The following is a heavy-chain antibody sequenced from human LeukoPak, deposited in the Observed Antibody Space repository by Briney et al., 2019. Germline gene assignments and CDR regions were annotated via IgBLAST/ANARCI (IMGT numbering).Heavy chain of an antibody. J-gene: IGHJ4*02. V-gene: IGHV4-39*07. CDR1: GGSFTNYY. CDR2: IYYSGST. Sequence: PSETLSLTCAVYGGSFTNYYWGWIRQPPGKGLEWIGSIYYSGSTYYNPSLKSRVTISVDMSKNQFSLKLSSVTAADTAVYYCARGYSSGWYFLQYWGQGTLVTVSS. D-gene: IGHD6-19*01. CDR3: ARGYSSGWYFLQY.